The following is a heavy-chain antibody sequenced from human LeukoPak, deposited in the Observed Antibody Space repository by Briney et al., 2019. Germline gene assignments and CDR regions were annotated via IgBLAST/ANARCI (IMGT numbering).Heavy chain of an antibody. CDR1: GGSISSYY. V-gene: IGHV4-59*12. CDR3: ARLARHYDSSGYYFGGGGYYYYYMDV. Sequence: SETLSLTCTVSGGSISSYYWSWIRQPPGKGLEWIGYIYYSGSTNYNPSLKSRVTISVDTSKNQFSLKLSSVTAADTAVYYCARLARHYDSSGYYFGGGGYYYYYMDVWGKGTTVTVSS. J-gene: IGHJ6*03. D-gene: IGHD3-22*01. CDR2: IYYSGST.